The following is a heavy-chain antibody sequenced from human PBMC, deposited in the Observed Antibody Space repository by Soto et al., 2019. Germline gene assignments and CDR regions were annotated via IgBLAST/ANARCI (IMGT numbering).Heavy chain of an antibody. Sequence: SETLSLTCTVSGGSISSDTYYWTWIRHHPGKGLEWIGYMHYSGSTYYNPSLKSRLTISADTSKNQFSLKLTSVTAADTAVYYCAIGPGDSSGYYSLYYYYYGMDVWGQGTTVTVSS. V-gene: IGHV4-31*03. CDR2: MHYSGST. J-gene: IGHJ6*02. D-gene: IGHD3-22*01. CDR1: GGSISSDTYY. CDR3: AIGPGDSSGYYSLYYYYYGMDV.